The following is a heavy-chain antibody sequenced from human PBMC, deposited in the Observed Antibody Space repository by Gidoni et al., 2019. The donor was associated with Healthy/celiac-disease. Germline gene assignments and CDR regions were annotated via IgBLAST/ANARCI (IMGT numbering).Heavy chain of an antibody. J-gene: IGHJ4*02. CDR1: GVTFSSYC. CDR3: AKDAGYYGSGSYLLE. Sequence: QVQLVESGGGVVQTGRSLRLSCAASGVTFSSYCMHWVRQAPGKGLEWVAVISYDGSNKYYADSVKGRFTISRDNSKNTLYLQMNSLRAEDTAVYYCAKDAGYYGSGSYLLEWGQGTLVTVSS. D-gene: IGHD3-10*01. CDR2: ISYDGSNK. V-gene: IGHV3-30*18.